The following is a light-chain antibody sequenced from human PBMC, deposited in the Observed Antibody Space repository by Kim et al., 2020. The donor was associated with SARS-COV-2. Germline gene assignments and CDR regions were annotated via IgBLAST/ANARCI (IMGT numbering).Light chain of an antibody. V-gene: IGKV3-11*01. J-gene: IGKJ4*01. CDR3: QQRSNWLA. CDR1: QSISSY. CDR2: DAS. Sequence: SLSPGERATLSCRASQSISSYLAWYQQKPGQAPRLVIYDASKRATGIPARFSGSGSGTDFTLTISSLEPEDFAVYYCQQRSNWLAFGGGTKVDIK.